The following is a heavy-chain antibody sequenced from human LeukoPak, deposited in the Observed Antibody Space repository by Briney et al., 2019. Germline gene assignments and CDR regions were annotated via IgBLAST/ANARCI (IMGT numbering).Heavy chain of an antibody. CDR1: GFTVSSNY. Sequence: GGSLRLSCAASGFTVSSNYMSWVRQASGKGLEWVSVIYSGGSTYYADSVKGRFTISRDNSKNTLYLQMNSLRAEDTAVYYCARMFGSSGYYELYYFDYWGQGTLVTVSS. CDR2: IYSGGST. CDR3: ARMFGSSGYYELYYFDY. J-gene: IGHJ4*02. V-gene: IGHV3-53*01. D-gene: IGHD3-22*01.